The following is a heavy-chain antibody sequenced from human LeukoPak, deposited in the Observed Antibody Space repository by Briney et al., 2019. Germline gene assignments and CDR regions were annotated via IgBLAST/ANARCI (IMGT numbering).Heavy chain of an antibody. J-gene: IGHJ4*02. V-gene: IGHV1-69*04. CDR2: IIPILGIA. CDR1: GGTFSSYA. CDR3: ARMYYYDSSGYYYYFDY. D-gene: IGHD3-22*01. Sequence: GASVKVSCKASGGTFSSYAISWVRQAPGQGLEWMGRIIPILGIANYAQKFQGRVTIIADKSTSTAYMELSSLRSEDTAVYYCARMYYYDSSGYYYYFDYWGQGTLVTVSS.